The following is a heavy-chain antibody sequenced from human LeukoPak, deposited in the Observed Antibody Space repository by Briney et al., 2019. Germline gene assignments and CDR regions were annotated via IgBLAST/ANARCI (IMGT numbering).Heavy chain of an antibody. V-gene: IGHV1-69*04. D-gene: IGHD3-22*01. CDR2: IIPILGIA. J-gene: IGHJ4*02. Sequence: SVKVSCKASGGTFSSYAISWVRQAPGQGLEWMGRIIPILGIANYAQKFQGRVTITADKPTSTAYMELSSLRSEDTAVYYCARVVLSSYYDSSGYPYYFDYWGQGTLVTVSS. CDR3: ARVVLSSYYDSSGYPYYFDY. CDR1: GGTFSSYA.